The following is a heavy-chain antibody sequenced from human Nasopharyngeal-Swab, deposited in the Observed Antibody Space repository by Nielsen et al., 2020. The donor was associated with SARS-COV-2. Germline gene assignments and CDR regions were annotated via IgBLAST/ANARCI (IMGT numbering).Heavy chain of an antibody. CDR3: ARESSSGWYGDAFDI. J-gene: IGHJ3*02. D-gene: IGHD6-19*01. CDR2: IYSGGST. V-gene: IGHV3-53*01. CDR1: GFTVSSNY. Sequence: GGSLRLSCAASGFTVSSNYMSWVRQAPGKGLEWASVIYSGGSTYYADSVKGRFTISRDNSKNTLYLQMNSLRAEDTAVYYCARESSSGWYGDAFDIWGQGTMVTVSS.